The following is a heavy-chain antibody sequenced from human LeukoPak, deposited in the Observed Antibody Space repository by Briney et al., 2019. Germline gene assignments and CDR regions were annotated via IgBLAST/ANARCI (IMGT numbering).Heavy chain of an antibody. V-gene: IGHV1-8*01. CDR3: ARPQYGGNSDAFDI. Sequence: SVKVSCKASGYTFTSFDINWVRQATGQGLEWMGWMNPNSGNTGYAQKFQGRVTMTRNTSISTAYMELSSLRSEDTAVYYCARPQYGGNSDAFDIWGQGTMVTVSS. D-gene: IGHD4-23*01. J-gene: IGHJ3*02. CDR2: MNPNSGNT. CDR1: GYTFTSFD.